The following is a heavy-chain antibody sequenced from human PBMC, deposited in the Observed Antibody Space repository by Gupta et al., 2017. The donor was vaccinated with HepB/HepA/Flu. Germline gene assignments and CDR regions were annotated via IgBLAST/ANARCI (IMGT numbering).Heavy chain of an antibody. D-gene: IGHD2-8*01. CDR3: AKSGRSTDWCYYFDQ. V-gene: IGHV3-30*18. CDR1: GFTFSSYG. J-gene: IGHJ4*02. Sequence: QVQLVESGGGVVPPGRSLRLSCAASGFTFSSYGMHWVRQAPGKGLEWVAVISDAGSTQYYADSVKGRFTISRDNSKNTLYLQTNSLRAEDTAVYYCAKSGRSTDWCYYFDQWGQGTLVTVSS. CDR2: ISDAGSTQ.